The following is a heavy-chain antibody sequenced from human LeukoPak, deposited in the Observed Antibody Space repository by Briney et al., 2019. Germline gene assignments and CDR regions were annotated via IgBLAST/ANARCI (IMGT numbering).Heavy chain of an antibody. CDR2: ISFDVTNK. V-gene: IGHV3-30*04. D-gene: IGHD3-22*01. Sequence: GGSLRLSCAASGFAFSSYAMHWVCQAPGKGLEWVAVISFDVTNKYYADSVKGRFTISRDNSKNTLYLQMNSLRPEDTAMYYCARVDRDYDSSGYTFDYWGQGTLVTVSS. CDR3: ARVDRDYDSSGYTFDY. J-gene: IGHJ4*02. CDR1: GFAFSSYA.